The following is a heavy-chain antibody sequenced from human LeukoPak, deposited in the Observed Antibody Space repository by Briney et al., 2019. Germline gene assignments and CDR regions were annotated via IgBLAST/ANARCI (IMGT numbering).Heavy chain of an antibody. CDR2: IYSSGGT. CDR3: AAKGNGYTGIYVFAQ. Sequence: SGGSLRLSCAASGFSVSSNYMSWVRQAPGKGLEWLAVIYSSGGTYYTDSVKGRFSISRDNARNTLDLQMNSLKPEDTAVYYCAAKGNGYTGIYVFAQWGQGTLVTVAS. V-gene: IGHV3-66*01. D-gene: IGHD1-26*01. J-gene: IGHJ4*02. CDR1: GFSVSSNY.